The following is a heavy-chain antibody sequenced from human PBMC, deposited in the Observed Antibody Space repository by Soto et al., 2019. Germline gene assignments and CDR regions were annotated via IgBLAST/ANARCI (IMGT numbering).Heavy chain of an antibody. V-gene: IGHV4-30-2*01. CDR2: IYHSGST. CDR3: ARGDYDILTGRYFDY. Sequence: QLQLQESGSGLVKPSQTLSLTCAVSGGSISSGGYSWSWIRQPPGTGLEWIGYIYHSGSTCYNPSLTSRVTISVDRPQNQVSLQLSSVTAADTAVYYCARGDYDILTGRYFDYWGQGTLVTVSS. CDR1: GGSISSGGYS. D-gene: IGHD3-9*01. J-gene: IGHJ4*02.